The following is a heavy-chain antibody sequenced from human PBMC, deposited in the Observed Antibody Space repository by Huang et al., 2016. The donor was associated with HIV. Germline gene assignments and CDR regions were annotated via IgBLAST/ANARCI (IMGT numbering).Heavy chain of an antibody. Sequence: QVQLVESGGGVVQPGGSLRLACAASGFTFSNYPMHWVRQAPGKGLECGAVSSYDEGITTYCADAVKGRFTISRDNSKNTVYLQMSSLRADDTAVFYCARDVLRGLGYFDVWGRGTLVTVSS. V-gene: IGHV3-30-3*01. CDR3: ARDVLRGLGYFDV. D-gene: IGHD4-17*01. CDR1: GFTFSNYP. J-gene: IGHJ2*01. CDR2: SSYDEGITT.